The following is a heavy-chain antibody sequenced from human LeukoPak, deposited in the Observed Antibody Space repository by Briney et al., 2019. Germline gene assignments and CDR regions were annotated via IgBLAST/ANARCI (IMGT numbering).Heavy chain of an antibody. V-gene: IGHV4-34*01. Sequence: SETLSLTCAVYGGSFSGYYWSWIRQPPGKGLGWIGEINHSGSTNFNPSLKSRVTISVDTSKNQFSLKLSSVTAADTAVYYCARGGNYYYMDVWGKGTTVTGSS. CDR2: INHSGST. J-gene: IGHJ6*03. CDR3: ARGGNYYYMDV. CDR1: GGSFSGYY.